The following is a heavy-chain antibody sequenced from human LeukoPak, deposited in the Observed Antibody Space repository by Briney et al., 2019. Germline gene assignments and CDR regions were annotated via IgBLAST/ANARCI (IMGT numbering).Heavy chain of an antibody. CDR1: GGSISSGDYY. Sequence: SQTLSLTCSVSGGSISSGDYYWSWIRQPPGKGLEWFGYIYYSGSTYYNPSLKSRVTISVDTSKNQFSLKLSSVTAADTAVYYCARVSYDYVWGSYRYWFDPWGQGTLVTVSS. V-gene: IGHV4-30-4*08. D-gene: IGHD3-16*02. J-gene: IGHJ5*02. CDR2: IYYSGST. CDR3: ARVSYDYVWGSYRYWFDP.